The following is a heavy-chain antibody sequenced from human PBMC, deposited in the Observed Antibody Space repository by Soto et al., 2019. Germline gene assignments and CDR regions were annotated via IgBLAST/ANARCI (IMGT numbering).Heavy chain of an antibody. Sequence: GGSLRLSCAASGLTFSSYAMSWVRQAPGKGLEWVSAISGSGGSTYYADSVKGRFTISRDNSKNTLYLQMNSLRAEDTAVYYCAKDKAYCSGGSCWVYYYYYYGMAVRGKGTTVTVSS. V-gene: IGHV3-23*01. CDR2: ISGSGGST. CDR3: AKDKAYCSGGSCWVYYYYYYGMAV. D-gene: IGHD2-15*01. CDR1: GLTFSSYA. J-gene: IGHJ6*04.